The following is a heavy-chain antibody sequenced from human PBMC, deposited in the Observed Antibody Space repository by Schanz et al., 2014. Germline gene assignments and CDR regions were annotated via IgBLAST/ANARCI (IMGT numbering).Heavy chain of an antibody. CDR1: GITFSSYG. CDR3: ARGPIPIQGVPMDF. J-gene: IGHJ4*02. CDR2: IWYDGSNK. D-gene: IGHD3-10*01. Sequence: VQLVESGGGLAQPGGSLRLSCEASGITFSSYGMHWVRQAPGKGLEWVAIIWYDGSNKYYADSVKGRFTISRDNSKDTLYLQMSGLTPEDTAVYYCARGPIPIQGVPMDFWGQGTLVTVSS. V-gene: IGHV3-33*08.